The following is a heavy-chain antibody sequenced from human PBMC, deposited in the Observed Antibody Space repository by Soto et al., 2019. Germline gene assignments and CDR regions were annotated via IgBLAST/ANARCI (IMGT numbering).Heavy chain of an antibody. V-gene: IGHV4-31*03. CDR1: GGSISTGGYY. J-gene: IGHJ4*02. CDR3: ARGLSVTRFDN. CDR2: IYYSGST. Sequence: QVQLQESGPGLVKPSPNLSLTCTVSGGSISTGGYYWTWIRQQPGKGLEWIGYIYYSGSTYYNPSQKSRVTITVDSSKNQFSLKLSSVTAADTAVYYFARGLSVTRFDNWVQGTLVTVSS. D-gene: IGHD4-17*01.